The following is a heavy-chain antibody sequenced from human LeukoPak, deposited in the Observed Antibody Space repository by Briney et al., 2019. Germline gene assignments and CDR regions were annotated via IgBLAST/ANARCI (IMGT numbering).Heavy chain of an antibody. V-gene: IGHV3-66*01. CDR2: IYSGGST. D-gene: IGHD1-26*01. CDR3: AKGRRAPLVGTTTKSWLDY. CDR1: EFSVGSNY. J-gene: IGHJ4*02. Sequence: GGSLRLSCAASEFSVGSNYMTWVRQAPGKGLEWVSLIYSGGSTYYADSVKGRFTISRDNSKNTLYLQMNNLRAEDTAVYYCAKGRRAPLVGTTTKSWLDYWGQGTLVTVSS.